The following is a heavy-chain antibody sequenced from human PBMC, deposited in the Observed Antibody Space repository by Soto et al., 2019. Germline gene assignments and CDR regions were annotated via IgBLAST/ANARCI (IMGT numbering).Heavy chain of an antibody. Sequence: ASVKVSCKASGYTFTTFFMHWVRQAPGQGLQWMGRINPSGGSTSYAQKFQGRVTMTRDTSTSTVYMELSSLRSEDTAVYYCASRRRRSITIFGVVIPGADYYYGMDVWGQGTTVTVSS. D-gene: IGHD3-3*01. CDR2: INPSGGST. V-gene: IGHV1-46*01. J-gene: IGHJ6*02. CDR1: GYTFTTFF. CDR3: ASRRRRSITIFGVVIPGADYYYGMDV.